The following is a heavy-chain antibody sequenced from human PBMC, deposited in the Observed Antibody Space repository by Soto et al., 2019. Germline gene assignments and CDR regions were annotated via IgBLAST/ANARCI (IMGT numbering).Heavy chain of an antibody. CDR3: ARDSTPFVVVQDDTSLDYYGMDV. CDR1: GGSISSGDYY. CDR2: IYYSGST. Sequence: PSETLSLTCTVSGGSISSGDYYWSWIRQPPGKGLEWIGYIYYSGSTYYNPSLKSRVTISVDTSKNQFSLKLSSVTAADTAVYYCARDSTPFVVVQDDTSLDYYGMDVWGQGTTVTVSS. D-gene: IGHD2-2*01. J-gene: IGHJ6*02. V-gene: IGHV4-30-4*01.